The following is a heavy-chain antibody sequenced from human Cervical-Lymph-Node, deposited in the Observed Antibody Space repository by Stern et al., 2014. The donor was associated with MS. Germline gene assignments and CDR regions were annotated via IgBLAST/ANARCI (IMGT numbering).Heavy chain of an antibody. J-gene: IGHJ4*02. CDR3: ARLGPKVAVDY. CDR1: GGSINNYY. Sequence: QLQLQESGPGLVKPSETLSLTCTVSGGSINNYYWTWIRQPPGKRLECIGYISDSGATNYNPSLESRVTISIDTSKNQFSLNLRSLTAADTAIYYCARLGPKVAVDYWGQGTLVTVSP. V-gene: IGHV4-59*01. CDR2: ISDSGAT. D-gene: IGHD6-19*01.